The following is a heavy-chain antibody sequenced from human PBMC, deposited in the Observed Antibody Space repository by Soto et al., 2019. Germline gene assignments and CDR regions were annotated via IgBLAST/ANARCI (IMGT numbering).Heavy chain of an antibody. Sequence: GASVKVSCKASGYTFTGYYMHWVRRAPGQGLEWMGWINPNSGGTNYAQKFQGRVTMTRDTSISTAYMELSRLRSDDTAVYYCARDGVIVVGYGMDVWGQGTTVTVSS. J-gene: IGHJ6*02. CDR1: GYTFTGYY. CDR3: ARDGVIVVGYGMDV. V-gene: IGHV1-2*02. CDR2: INPNSGGT. D-gene: IGHD3-22*01.